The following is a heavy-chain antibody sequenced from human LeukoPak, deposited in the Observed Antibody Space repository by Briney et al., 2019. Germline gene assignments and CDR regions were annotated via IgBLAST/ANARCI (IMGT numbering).Heavy chain of an antibody. J-gene: IGHJ5*02. CDR2: IYYSGST. CDR3: ARGTTWGNWFDP. CDR1: GGSISSYY. V-gene: IGHV4-59*01. Sequence: SETLSLTCTVSGGSISSYYWSWIRQPPGKGLEWIGYIYYSGSTNYNPSLKSRVTISVDTSKNQFSLKLSSVTAADTAVYYCARGTTWGNWFDPWGQGTLVTVSS. D-gene: IGHD1-7*01.